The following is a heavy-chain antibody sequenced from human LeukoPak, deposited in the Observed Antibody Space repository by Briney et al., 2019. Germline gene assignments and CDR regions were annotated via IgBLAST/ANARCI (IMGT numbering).Heavy chain of an antibody. V-gene: IGHV4-34*01. CDR1: GGSFSGYY. CDR2: INHSGST. Sequence: ETLSLTCAVYGGSFSGYYWSWIRQPPGKGLEWIGEINHSGSTNYNPSLKSRVTISVDTSKNQFSLKLSSVTAADTAVYYCARGASFDYWGQGTLVTVSS. J-gene: IGHJ4*02. CDR3: ARGASFDY.